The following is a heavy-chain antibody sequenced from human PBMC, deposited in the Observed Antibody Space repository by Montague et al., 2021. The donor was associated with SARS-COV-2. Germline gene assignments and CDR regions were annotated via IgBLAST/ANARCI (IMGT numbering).Heavy chain of an antibody. V-gene: IGHV4-61*02. J-gene: IGHJ6*03. D-gene: IGHD3-3*01. CDR3: ARDSPHFDFWRGHYGDKSYMDI. CDR1: GDSITSKTHY. Sequence: TLSLTCTVSGDSITSKTHYWDWVRQPAGKGLEWIGRLLTSGATNFNPSLKSRLTISRDTSKNEFYLKLSSVTAADTAVYYCARDSPHFDFWRGHYGDKSYMDIWGKGTTVTVS. CDR2: LLTSGAT.